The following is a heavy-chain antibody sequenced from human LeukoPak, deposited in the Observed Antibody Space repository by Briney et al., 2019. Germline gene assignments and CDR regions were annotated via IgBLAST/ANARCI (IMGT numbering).Heavy chain of an antibody. D-gene: IGHD3-22*01. CDR2: ISYDGSNK. J-gene: IGHJ3*02. CDR3: ARGSLYYYDSSGYYRNAFDI. V-gene: IGHV3-30*04. CDR1: GFTFSSYA. Sequence: QAGGSLRLSCAASGFTFSSYAMHWVRQAPGKGLEWVAVISYDGSNKYYADSVKGRFTISRDNSKNTLYLQMNSLRAEDTAVYYCARGSLYYYDSSGYYRNAFDIWGQGTMVTVSS.